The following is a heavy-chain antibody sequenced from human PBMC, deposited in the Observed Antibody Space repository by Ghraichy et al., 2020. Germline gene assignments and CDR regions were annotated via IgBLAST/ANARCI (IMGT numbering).Heavy chain of an antibody. V-gene: IGHV3-48*02. Sequence: GGSLRLSCAASGFTFSSYSMNWVRQAPGKGLEWVSYISGSSSSIYYADSVKGRFTISRDNAKNSLYLQMNSLRDEDTAVYYCARDQGVVLEQWLGLAYYYDGMDVWGQGTTVIVSS. D-gene: IGHD6-19*01. CDR3: ARDQGVVLEQWLGLAYYYDGMDV. CDR2: ISGSSSSI. J-gene: IGHJ6*02. CDR1: GFTFSSYS.